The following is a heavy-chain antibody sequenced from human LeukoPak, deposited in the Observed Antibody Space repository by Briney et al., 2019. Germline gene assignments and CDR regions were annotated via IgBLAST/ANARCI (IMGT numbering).Heavy chain of an antibody. V-gene: IGHV1-8*01. D-gene: IGHD3-22*01. Sequence: ASVKVSCKASGYTFTSYDINWVRQATGQGLEWMGWMNPNSGNTGYAQKFQGRVTMTRNTSISTAYMELSSLRSEDTAVYYRARDYYDSSGLVYWGQGALVTVSS. CDR1: GYTFTSYD. J-gene: IGHJ4*02. CDR2: MNPNSGNT. CDR3: ARDYYDSSGLVY.